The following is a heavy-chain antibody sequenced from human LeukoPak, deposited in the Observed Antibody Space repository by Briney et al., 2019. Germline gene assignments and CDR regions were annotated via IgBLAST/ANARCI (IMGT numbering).Heavy chain of an antibody. J-gene: IGHJ4*02. D-gene: IGHD1-26*01. CDR3: ARQLPGRAYY. CDR1: GFTFSSYS. Sequence: GGSLRLSCAASGFTFSSYSMNWVRQAPGKGLEWVSYISSSSSTIYYADSVKGRFTISRDNAKNSLYLQMNSLRAEDTAVYYCARQLPGRAYYWGQGTLVTVSS. V-gene: IGHV3-48*04. CDR2: ISSSSSTI.